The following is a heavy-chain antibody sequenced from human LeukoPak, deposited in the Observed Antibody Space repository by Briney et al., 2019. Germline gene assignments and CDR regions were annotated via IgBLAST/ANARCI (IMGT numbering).Heavy chain of an antibody. D-gene: IGHD2-21*02. J-gene: IGHJ4*02. CDR3: AREFVTDTAEYYFDY. Sequence: GGSLRLSCAASGFTFSNYAMNWVRQAPGKGLEWVAVISYDGSNKYYADSVKGRFTISRDNSKNTLYLQMNSLRAEDTAVYYCAREFVTDTAEYYFDYWGQGTLVTVSS. V-gene: IGHV3-30-3*01. CDR2: ISYDGSNK. CDR1: GFTFSNYA.